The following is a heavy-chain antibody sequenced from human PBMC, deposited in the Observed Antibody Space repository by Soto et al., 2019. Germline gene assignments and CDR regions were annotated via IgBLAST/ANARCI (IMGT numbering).Heavy chain of an antibody. J-gene: IGHJ4*02. CDR2: ISWNSGSI. D-gene: IGHD3-16*01. V-gene: IGHV3-9*01. Sequence: EVQLVESGGGLVQPGRSLRLSCAASGFIFDDYAMHWVRQAPGKGLEWVSGISWNSGSIGYADSVKGRFTISRDNAKTCLYLQMNSLRAEDTALYYCAKGYDYVWGSSVDYWGQGTLVTVSS. CDR1: GFIFDDYA. CDR3: AKGYDYVWGSSVDY.